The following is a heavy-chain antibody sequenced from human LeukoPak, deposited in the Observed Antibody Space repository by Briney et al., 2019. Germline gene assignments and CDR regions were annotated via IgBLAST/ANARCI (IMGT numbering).Heavy chain of an antibody. V-gene: IGHV3-33*03. Sequence: GGSLRLSCVASGFDFSRYGMHWVRQAPGKGLEWVAIIWYDGSNKYYADSVKGRFTISRDTSKNTLYLQMDSLRAEDTAVYYCASGDTTGYSGDAFNIWGQGTMVTVSS. CDR2: IWYDGSNK. CDR3: ASGDTTGYSGDAFNI. J-gene: IGHJ3*02. CDR1: GFDFSRYG. D-gene: IGHD3-22*01.